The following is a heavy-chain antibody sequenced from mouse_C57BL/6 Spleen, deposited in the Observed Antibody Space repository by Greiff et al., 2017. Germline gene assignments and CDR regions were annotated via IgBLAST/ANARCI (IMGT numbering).Heavy chain of an antibody. J-gene: IGHJ2*01. CDR3: ARDGNYPYFDY. V-gene: IGHV1-82*01. Sequence: VQLVESGPELVKPGASVKISCKASGYAFSSSWMNWVKQRPGKGLEWIGRIYPGDGDTNYNGKFKGKATLTADKSSSTAYMQLSSLTSEDSAVYCCARDGNYPYFDYWGQGTTLTVSS. D-gene: IGHD2-1*01. CDR2: IYPGDGDT. CDR1: GYAFSSSW.